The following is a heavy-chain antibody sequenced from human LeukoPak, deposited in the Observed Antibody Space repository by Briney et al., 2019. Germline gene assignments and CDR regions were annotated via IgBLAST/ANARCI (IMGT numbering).Heavy chain of an antibody. J-gene: IGHJ4*02. CDR1: GYTFTAYY. D-gene: IGHD6-25*01. CDR3: ARSQLSSVSFDC. CDR2: INPNGGST. Sequence: GASVKVSCKASGYTFTAYYMHWVRQAPGQGLEWMGIINPNGGSTTYAQKFQGRVTMTRDTSTSTVYMELSSLKSEDTALYYCARSQLSSVSFDCWGQGTLVTVSS. V-gene: IGHV1-46*01.